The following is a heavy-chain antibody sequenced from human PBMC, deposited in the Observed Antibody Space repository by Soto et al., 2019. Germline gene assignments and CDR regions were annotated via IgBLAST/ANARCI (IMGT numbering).Heavy chain of an antibody. D-gene: IGHD3-10*01. V-gene: IGHV3-48*03. Sequence: PGGSLRLSCGVSGFTFNDFEMNWVRQAPGKGLEWLAYIDGSGTTKKYADSVRGRFTISRDNPNISLFLQMSSLSAADTAIYYCARGFGQFNYWGQGTLVSVSS. CDR3: ARGFGQFNY. CDR1: GFTFNDFE. J-gene: IGHJ4*02. CDR2: IDGSGTTK.